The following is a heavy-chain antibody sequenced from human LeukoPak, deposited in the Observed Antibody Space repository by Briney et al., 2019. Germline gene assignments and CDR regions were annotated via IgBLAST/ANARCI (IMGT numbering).Heavy chain of an antibody. CDR3: ARDAEGFDY. CDR1: GFTFSSYG. J-gene: IGHJ4*02. CDR2: IWYDGSNK. Sequence: GGSLGLPCAASGFTFSSYGMHWVRQAPGKGLEWVAVIWYDGSNKYYAGSVKGRFAISRDNSKNTLYLQMNSLRAEDTAVYYCARDAEGFDYWGQGTLVTVSS. V-gene: IGHV3-33*01.